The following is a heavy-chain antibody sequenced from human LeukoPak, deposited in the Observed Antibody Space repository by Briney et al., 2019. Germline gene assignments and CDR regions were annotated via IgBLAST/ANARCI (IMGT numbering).Heavy chain of an antibody. CDR3: ASLYDSTGFCFDY. V-gene: IGHV3-11*01. CDR1: GFGFSDYY. Sequence: PGGSLRLSCVVSGFGFSDYYMSWIRQTPGKGLEFISYISGSGDAIYYTDSVKGRFTISRDNAKNSLYLQLDSLSAEDTAVYYCASLYDSTGFCFDYWGQGALVTVSS. CDR2: ISGSGDAI. J-gene: IGHJ4*02. D-gene: IGHD3-22*01.